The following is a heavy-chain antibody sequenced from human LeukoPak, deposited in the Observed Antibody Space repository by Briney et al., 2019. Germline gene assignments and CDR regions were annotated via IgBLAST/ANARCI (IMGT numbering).Heavy chain of an antibody. J-gene: IGHJ4*02. CDR1: GFTFSNYW. Sequence: GGSLRLSCAASGFTFSNYWMSWVRQAPGKGLEWVSAISGSGGSTYYADSVKGRFTISRDNSKNTLYLQMNSLRAEDTAVYYCAKGRIAVAAYFDYWGQGTLVTVSS. CDR2: ISGSGGST. V-gene: IGHV3-23*01. CDR3: AKGRIAVAAYFDY. D-gene: IGHD6-19*01.